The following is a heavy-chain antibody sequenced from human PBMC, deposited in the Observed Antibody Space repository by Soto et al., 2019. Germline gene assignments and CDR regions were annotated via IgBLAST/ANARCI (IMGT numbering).Heavy chain of an antibody. J-gene: IGHJ4*02. CDR1: GGTFSSYA. Sequence: SVKVSCKASGGTFSSYAISWVRQAPGQGLEWMGGIIPIFGTANYAQKFQGRVTITADKSTSTAYMELSSLRSEDTAVYYCARSCRDGYISDYWGQGTLVTVSS. CDR3: ARSCRDGYISDY. D-gene: IGHD5-12*01. CDR2: IIPIFGTA. V-gene: IGHV1-69*06.